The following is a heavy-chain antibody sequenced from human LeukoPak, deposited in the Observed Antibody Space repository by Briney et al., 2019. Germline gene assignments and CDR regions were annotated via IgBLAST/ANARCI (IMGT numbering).Heavy chain of an antibody. CDR1: GYTFTSYA. CDR3: ARDIGITMVRGAPAGWFDP. CDR2: INAGNGNT. V-gene: IGHV1-3*01. J-gene: IGHJ5*02. D-gene: IGHD3-10*01. Sequence: ASVKVSCKASGYTFTSYAMHWVRQALGQRLEWMGWINAGNGNTKYSQKFQGSVTITRDTSASTAYMELSSLRSEDTAVYYCARDIGITMVRGAPAGWFDPWGQGTLVTVSS.